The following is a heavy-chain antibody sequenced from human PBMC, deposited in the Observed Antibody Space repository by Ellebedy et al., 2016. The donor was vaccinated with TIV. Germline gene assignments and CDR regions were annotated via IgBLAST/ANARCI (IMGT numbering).Heavy chain of an antibody. CDR1: GFTFNIFA. V-gene: IGHV3-30-3*01. CDR2: IMYDGTNR. Sequence: PGGSLRLSCTASGFTFNIFAMHWVRLTPDKGLEWLGVIMYDGTNRWYVDSLEGRLTISRDNAKNTVYLQMNSLRPEDTAMYYCARDVPEPGQGGWPPGYFFDLWGQGTLVTVSS. D-gene: IGHD6-19*01. J-gene: IGHJ4*02. CDR3: ARDVPEPGQGGWPPGYFFDL.